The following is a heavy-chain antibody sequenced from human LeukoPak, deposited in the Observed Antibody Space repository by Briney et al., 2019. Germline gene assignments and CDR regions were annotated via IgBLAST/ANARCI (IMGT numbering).Heavy chain of an antibody. J-gene: IGHJ4*02. Sequence: PGGSLRLSCVASGFSVSNNYMTWVRQAPGKGLEWVSYINDRGSTIYYADSVKGRFTISRDDAKNSLYLQMNSLRAEDTAVYFCMRDAPGSNTGDYWGQGTLVTVSS. V-gene: IGHV3-11*04. CDR1: GFSVSNNY. CDR2: INDRGSTI. D-gene: IGHD2-8*01. CDR3: MRDAPGSNTGDY.